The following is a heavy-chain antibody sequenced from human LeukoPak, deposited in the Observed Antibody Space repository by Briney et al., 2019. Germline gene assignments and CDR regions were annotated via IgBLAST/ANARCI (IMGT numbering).Heavy chain of an antibody. J-gene: IGHJ3*02. CDR1: GGSISSSSYY. CDR2: IYYSGST. Sequence: PSETLSLTCTVSGGSISSSSYYWGWIRQPPGKGLEWIGSIYYSGSTNYNPSLKSRVTISVDTFKNQFSLKLSSVTAADTAVYYCARVYSSSFVAFDIWGQGTMVTVSS. V-gene: IGHV4-39*07. CDR3: ARVYSSSFVAFDI. D-gene: IGHD6-6*01.